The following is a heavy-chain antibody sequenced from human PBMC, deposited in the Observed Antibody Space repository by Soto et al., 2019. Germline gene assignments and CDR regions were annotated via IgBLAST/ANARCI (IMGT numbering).Heavy chain of an antibody. CDR1: GYSFTSYW. J-gene: IGHJ4*02. V-gene: IGHV5-51*01. CDR3: ARRRYDFWSGFDAPDY. D-gene: IGHD3-3*01. Sequence: LGESLKISCKGSGYSFTSYWIGWVRQMPGKGLEWMGIIYPGDSDTRYSPSFQGQVTISADKSISTAYLQWSSLKASDTAMYYCARRRYDFWSGFDAPDYWGQGTLVTVSS. CDR2: IYPGDSDT.